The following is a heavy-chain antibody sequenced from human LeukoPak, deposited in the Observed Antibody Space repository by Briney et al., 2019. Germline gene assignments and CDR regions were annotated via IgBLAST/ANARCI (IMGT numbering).Heavy chain of an antibody. CDR2: IIPIFGTA. CDR1: GGTFSSYA. D-gene: IGHD3-3*01. V-gene: IGHV1-69*13. CDR3: ARVPPSEFGVVIHDAFDI. J-gene: IGHJ3*02. Sequence: GASVKVSCKASGGTFSSYAISWVRQAPGQGLEWMGGIIPIFGTANYAQKFQGRVTITADESTSTAYMELSSLRSDDTAVYYCARVPPSEFGVVIHDAFDIWAKGQWSPSLQ.